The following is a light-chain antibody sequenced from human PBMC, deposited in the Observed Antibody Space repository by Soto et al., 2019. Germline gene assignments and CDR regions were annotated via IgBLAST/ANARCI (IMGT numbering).Light chain of an antibody. CDR1: QGINNY. Sequence: DIQMTQSPSSLSASVGDTVTITCRASQGINNYLAWFQQRPGKVPKLLIYAASTLQTGVPSRFSGGGSGSDFTLTIDNLQPEDFATYYCQQVDAYPSTFGGGTKVDIK. J-gene: IGKJ4*01. CDR3: QQVDAYPST. V-gene: IGKV1-16*01. CDR2: AAS.